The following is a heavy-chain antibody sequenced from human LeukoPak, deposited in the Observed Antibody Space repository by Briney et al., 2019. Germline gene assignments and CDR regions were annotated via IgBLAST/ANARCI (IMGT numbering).Heavy chain of an antibody. J-gene: IGHJ5*02. Sequence: PSETLSLTCTVSGGSISSSSYYWGWIRQPPGKGLEWTGSIYYSGSTYYNPSLKSRVTISVDTSKNQFSLKLSSVTAADTAVYYCARDHMAENWFDPWGQGTLVTVSS. D-gene: IGHD5-24*01. CDR1: GGSISSSSYY. V-gene: IGHV4-39*07. CDR3: ARDHMAENWFDP. CDR2: IYYSGST.